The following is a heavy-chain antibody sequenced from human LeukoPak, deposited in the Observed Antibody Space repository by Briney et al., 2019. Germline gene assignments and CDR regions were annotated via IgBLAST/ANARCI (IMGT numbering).Heavy chain of an antibody. Sequence: GGSLRLSCAASGFTFSSYWMSWVRQAPGKGLEWVANIKQDGSEKYYVDSVKGRFTISRDNSKNTLYLQMNSLRAEDTAVYYCAGSGWSLGFDYWGQGTLVTVSS. J-gene: IGHJ4*02. CDR1: GFTFSSYW. D-gene: IGHD6-19*01. V-gene: IGHV3-7*01. CDR3: AGSGWSLGFDY. CDR2: IKQDGSEK.